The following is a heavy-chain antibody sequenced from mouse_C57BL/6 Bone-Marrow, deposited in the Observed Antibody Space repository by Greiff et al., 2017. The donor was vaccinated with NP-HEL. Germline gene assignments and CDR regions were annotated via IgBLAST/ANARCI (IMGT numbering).Heavy chain of an antibody. CDR2: ISAGGSYT. CDR1: GFTFSSYA. CDR3: ASIYYDYAGFAY. J-gene: IGHJ3*01. V-gene: IGHV5-4*01. Sequence: EVQLVESGGGLVKPGGSLKLSCAASGFTFSSYAMSWVRQTPEQRLEWVATISAGGSYTYYPHNVKGRFPISRDNAKNNLYLQMSHVKSEDTAMYYCASIYYDYAGFAYRGQGTLVTAAA. D-gene: IGHD2-4*01.